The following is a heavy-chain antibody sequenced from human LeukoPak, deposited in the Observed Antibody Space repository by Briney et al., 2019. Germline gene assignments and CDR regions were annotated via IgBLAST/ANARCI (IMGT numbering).Heavy chain of an antibody. CDR2: IIPIFGTA. J-gene: IGHJ4*02. Sequence: SVKVSCKASGGTFSSYAISWVRQAPGQGLEWMGGIIPIFGTANYAQKFQGRVTITADESTSTAYMELSSLRSEDTAVYYCARDQSGGYYDSSGYYDYWGQGTLVTVSS. D-gene: IGHD3-22*01. CDR1: GGTFSSYA. CDR3: ARDQSGGYYDSSGYYDY. V-gene: IGHV1-69*13.